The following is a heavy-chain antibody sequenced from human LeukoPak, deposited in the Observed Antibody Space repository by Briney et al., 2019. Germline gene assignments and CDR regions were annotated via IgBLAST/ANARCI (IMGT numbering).Heavy chain of an antibody. D-gene: IGHD5-18*01. J-gene: IGHJ4*02. CDR2: ISAYNGNT. CDR1: GYTFTSYG. Sequence: GASVKVSCKASGYTFTSYGISWVRQAPGQGLEWMGWISAYNGNTNYAQKLQGRVTMTTDTSTSTAYMELRSLRSDDTAVYYCAGGRRGYSYGSLDYWGQGTLVTVSS. CDR3: AGGRRGYSYGSLDY. V-gene: IGHV1-18*01.